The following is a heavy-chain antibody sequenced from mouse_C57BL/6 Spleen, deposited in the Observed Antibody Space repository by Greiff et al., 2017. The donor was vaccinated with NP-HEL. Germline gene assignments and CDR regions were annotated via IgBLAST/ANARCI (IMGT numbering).Heavy chain of an antibody. CDR2: ISNGGGST. CDR3: AGHGVGYYGYDGYYFDY. CDR1: GFTFSDYY. J-gene: IGHJ2*01. D-gene: IGHD2-2*01. V-gene: IGHV5-12*01. Sequence: EVQVVESGGGLVQPGGSLKLSCAASGFTFSDYYMYWVRQTPEKRLEWVAYISNGGGSTYYPDTVKGRFTISRDNAKNTLYLQMSRLKSEDTAMYYCAGHGVGYYGYDGYYFDYWGQGTTLTVSS.